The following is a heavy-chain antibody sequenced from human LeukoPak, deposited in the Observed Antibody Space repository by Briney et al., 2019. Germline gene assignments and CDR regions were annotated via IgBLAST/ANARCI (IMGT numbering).Heavy chain of an antibody. CDR2: INHSGST. J-gene: IGHJ6*03. Sequence: SETLSLTXAVYGGSFCGYYWSWIRQPPGKGLEWIGEINHSGSTNYNPSLKSRVTISVDTSKNQFSLKLSSVTAADTAVYYCARVPNYMDVWGKGTTVTVSS. V-gene: IGHV4-34*01. CDR1: GGSFCGYY. CDR3: ARVPNYMDV.